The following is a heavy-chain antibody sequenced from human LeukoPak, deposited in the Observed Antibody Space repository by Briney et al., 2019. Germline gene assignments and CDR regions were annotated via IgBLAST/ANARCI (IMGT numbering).Heavy chain of an antibody. V-gene: IGHV4-59*01. CDR3: ARGFYSPHY. D-gene: IGHD4-11*01. Sequence: SQTLSLTCTVSGGSISSDYWSWIRQPPGKGLEWIGYIYYSGRTYYNPSLKSRITISVDTSKNQFSLKLSSVTAADTAVYYCARGFYSPHYWGQGTLVSVSS. CDR1: GGSISSDY. J-gene: IGHJ4*02. CDR2: IYYSGRT.